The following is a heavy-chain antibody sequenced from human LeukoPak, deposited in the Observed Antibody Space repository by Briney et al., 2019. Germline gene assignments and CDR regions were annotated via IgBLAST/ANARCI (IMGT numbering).Heavy chain of an antibody. Sequence: SDTLSLTCTVSGGSISTYCRSWIRQPAGKGPEWIGHICTSGSTNHNPPIKSQATISVATSKNQFSLKLSSVTAADTAVYYCARSGLSLAAAGPLGGNWGRGTLVTVSS. CDR2: ICTSGST. CDR3: ARSGLSLAAAGPLGGN. D-gene: IGHD6-13*01. CDR1: GGSISTYC. V-gene: IGHV4-4*07. J-gene: IGHJ4*02.